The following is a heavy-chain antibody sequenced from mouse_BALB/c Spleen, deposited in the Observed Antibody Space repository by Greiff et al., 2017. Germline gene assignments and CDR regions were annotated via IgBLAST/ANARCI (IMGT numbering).Heavy chain of an antibody. CDR3: ARYYRYGYFDV. Sequence: EVKLMESGPGLVKPSQSLSLTCSVTGYSITSGYYWNWIRQFPGNKLEWMGYISYDGSNNYNPSLKNRISITRDTSKNQFFLKLNSVTTEDTATYYCARYYRYGYFDVWGAGTTVTVSS. CDR1: GYSITSGYY. J-gene: IGHJ1*01. V-gene: IGHV3-6*02. D-gene: IGHD2-14*01. CDR2: ISYDGSN.